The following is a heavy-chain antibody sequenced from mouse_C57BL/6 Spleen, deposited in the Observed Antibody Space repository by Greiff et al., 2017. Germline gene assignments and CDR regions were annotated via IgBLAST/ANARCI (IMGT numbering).Heavy chain of an antibody. CDR2: IYPGSGST. CDR3: ATYGSSCRYFDV. Sequence: QVQLQQPGAELVKPGASVKMSCKASGYTFTSYWITWVKQRPGQGLEWIGDIYPGSGSTNYNEKFKSKATLTIDTSSSTAYMQLSSLTSEDSAVYYCATYGSSCRYFDVWGTGTTVTVSS. CDR1: GYTFTSYW. V-gene: IGHV1-55*01. J-gene: IGHJ1*03. D-gene: IGHD1-1*01.